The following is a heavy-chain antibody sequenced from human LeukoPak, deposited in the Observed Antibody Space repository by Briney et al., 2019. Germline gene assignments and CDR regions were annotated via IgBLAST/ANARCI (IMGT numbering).Heavy chain of an antibody. CDR1: GFIFTNYG. J-gene: IGHJ4*02. V-gene: IGHV3-66*01. Sequence: PGGSLRLSCAASGFIFTNYGFSWVRQAPGKGLEWVSVIYSGGTTYYADSVKGRFTISRDTSKNTLYLQMNSLRAEDTAVYYCARGNYDILTGSKPPDYWGQGTLVTVSS. CDR2: IYSGGTT. CDR3: ARGNYDILTGSKPPDY. D-gene: IGHD3-9*01.